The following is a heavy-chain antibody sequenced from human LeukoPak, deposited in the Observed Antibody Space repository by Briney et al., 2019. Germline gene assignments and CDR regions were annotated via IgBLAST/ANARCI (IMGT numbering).Heavy chain of an antibody. CDR1: GFTFSSYA. Sequence: PGRSLRLSCAASGFTFSSYAMHWVRQAPGKGLEWVAVISYDGSNKYYADSVKGRFTISRDNSKNTLYLQMNSLRAEDTAVYYCARDINGVDWFLPPFDYWGQGTLVTVSS. J-gene: IGHJ4*02. V-gene: IGHV3-30-3*01. CDR2: ISYDGSNK. CDR3: ARDINGVDWFLPPFDY. D-gene: IGHD3-9*01.